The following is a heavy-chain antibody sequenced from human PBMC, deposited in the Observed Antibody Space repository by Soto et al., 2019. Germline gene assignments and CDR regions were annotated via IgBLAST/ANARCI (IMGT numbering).Heavy chain of an antibody. V-gene: IGHV4-4*02. J-gene: IGHJ4*02. Sequence: QVQLQESGPGLVKLSGTLSLTCAVSGGSITSSNWWSWVRQPPGKGLEWIGEIYHSGSTNYNPSLKSRVTISVDKSKNQFALNLSSMTAADTAVYYCARGGDVVVPTALDYWGQGTLVTVSS. CDR2: IYHSGST. CDR3: ARGGDVVVPTALDY. CDR1: GGSITSSNW. D-gene: IGHD2-2*01.